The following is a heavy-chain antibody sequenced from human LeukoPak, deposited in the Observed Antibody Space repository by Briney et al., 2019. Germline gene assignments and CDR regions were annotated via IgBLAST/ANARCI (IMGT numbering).Heavy chain of an antibody. CDR2: IYTSGST. D-gene: IGHD1-20*01. Sequence: KTSETLSLTCTVSGGSISSYYWSWIRQPAGKGLEWIGRIYTSGSTNYNPSLKSRVTMSVDTSKNQFSLKLSSVTAADTAVYYCAREGITGTTSPFDYWGQGTLVTVSS. J-gene: IGHJ4*02. V-gene: IGHV4-4*07. CDR3: AREGITGTTSPFDY. CDR1: GGSISSYY.